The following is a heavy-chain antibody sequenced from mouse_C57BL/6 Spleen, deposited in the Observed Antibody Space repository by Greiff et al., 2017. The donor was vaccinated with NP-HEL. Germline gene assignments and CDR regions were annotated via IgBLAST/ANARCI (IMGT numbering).Heavy chain of an antibody. D-gene: IGHD4-1*01. V-gene: IGHV1-15*01. CDR1: GYTFTDYE. Sequence: VQRVESGAELVRPGASVTLSCKASGYTFTDYEMHWVKQTPVHGLEWIGAIDPETGGTAYNQKFKGKAILTADKSSSTAYMELRSLTSEDSAVYYCTRSGTWNFAYWGQGTLVTVSA. CDR3: TRSGTWNFAY. CDR2: IDPETGGT. J-gene: IGHJ3*01.